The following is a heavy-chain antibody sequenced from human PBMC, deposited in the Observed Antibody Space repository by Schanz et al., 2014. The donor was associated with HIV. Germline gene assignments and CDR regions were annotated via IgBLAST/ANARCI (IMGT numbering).Heavy chain of an antibody. CDR2: INHDGSVK. Sequence: VQLVESGGGVVQPGRSLRLSCAASGFTFSDYWMSWVRQAPGKGLEWVANINHDGSVKGYLASVKGRVTISRDNAKNSLYLQMNSLRAEDTAVYYCARGGLQWHPEWFDYWGQGTLVSVSS. V-gene: IGHV3-7*01. CDR1: GFTFSDYW. CDR3: ARGGLQWHPEWFDY. D-gene: IGHD4-4*01. J-gene: IGHJ4*02.